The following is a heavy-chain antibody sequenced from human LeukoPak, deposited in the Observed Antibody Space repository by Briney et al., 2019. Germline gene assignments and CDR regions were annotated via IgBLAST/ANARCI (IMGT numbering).Heavy chain of an antibody. J-gene: IGHJ3*02. CDR3: AAVQPITVIGDAFDI. CDR1: GYTFTSYG. CDR2: ISAYNGNT. Sequence: GASVKVSCKASGYTFTSYGISWVRQAPGQGLEWMGWISAYNGNTNYAQKFQERVTITRDMSTSTAYMELSSLRSGDTAVYYCAAVQPITVIGDAFDIWGQGTMVTVSS. V-gene: IGHV1-18*01. D-gene: IGHD3-22*01.